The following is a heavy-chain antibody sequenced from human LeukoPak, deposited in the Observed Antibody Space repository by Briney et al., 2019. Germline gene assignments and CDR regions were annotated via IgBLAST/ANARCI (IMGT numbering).Heavy chain of an antibody. CDR1: EFTFSSYW. V-gene: IGHV3-7*01. J-gene: IGHJ2*01. CDR2: IKQDGSER. CDR3: ATRYFDL. Sequence: GGSLRLSCAASEFTFSSYWMSWVRQAPGKGLEWVANIKQDGSERNYVDSVKGRFTISRDNAKNSLYLQMNSLRAEDTAVYYCATRYFDLWGRGTLVTVSS.